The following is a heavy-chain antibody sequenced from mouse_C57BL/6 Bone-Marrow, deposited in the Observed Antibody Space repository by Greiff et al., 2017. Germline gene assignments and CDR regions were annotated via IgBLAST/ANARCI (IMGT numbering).Heavy chain of an antibody. CDR2: ISNGGGST. V-gene: IGHV5-12*01. J-gene: IGHJ4*01. Sequence: EVKLVESGGGLVQPGGSLKLSCAASGFTFSDYYMYWVRQTPEKRLEWVAYISNGGGSTYYPDTVKGRFTISRDNAKNTLYLQMSRLKSEDTAMYYCARHEGSGDYWGQGTSVTVSS. CDR3: ARHEGSGDY. CDR1: GFTFSDYY.